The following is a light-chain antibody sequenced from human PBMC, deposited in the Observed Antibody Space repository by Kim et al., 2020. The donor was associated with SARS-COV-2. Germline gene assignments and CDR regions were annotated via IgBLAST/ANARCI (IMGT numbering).Light chain of an antibody. CDR1: QSVSIF. Sequence: EVVLTQSPATLSLSPGERATLSCGASQSVSIFLAWYQHKAGQAPRLLIYEASKRATGIPDRFSGSGSGTDFTLTISRLEPEDFGVYYCQQRTNWPITVGQGTRLEIK. CDR2: EAS. CDR3: QQRTNWPIT. J-gene: IGKJ5*01. V-gene: IGKV3-11*01.